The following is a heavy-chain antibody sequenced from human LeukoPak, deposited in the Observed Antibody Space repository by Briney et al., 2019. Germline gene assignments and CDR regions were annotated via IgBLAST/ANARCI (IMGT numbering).Heavy chain of an antibody. D-gene: IGHD1-1*01. V-gene: IGHV3-66*01. CDR2: IYSGGGT. J-gene: IGHJ6*02. Sequence: PGGSLRLSCAASGFTVSSNYMSWVRQAPGKGLEWVSVIYSGGGTYYADSVKGRFTISRDNSKNTLYLQMNSLRAEDTAVYYCAKQLAGSNGPTGTTYYYYYYGMDVWGQGTTVTVSS. CDR1: GFTVSSNY. CDR3: AKQLAGSNGPTGTTYYYYYYGMDV.